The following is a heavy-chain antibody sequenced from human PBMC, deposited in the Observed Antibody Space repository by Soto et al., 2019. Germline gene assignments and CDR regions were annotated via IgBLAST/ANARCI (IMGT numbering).Heavy chain of an antibody. CDR3: AREGTAACIGAEYCQL. Sequence: QVQLVQSGAEVKKPGSSVKVSCKASGGTFSSYAISWVRQAPGQGLEWMGGLIPIFGTANYAQKFQGRVTITADESTRKAYMERIWLRSEDTAGYYGAREGTAACIGAEYCQLWGQGTLVSVSS. V-gene: IGHV1-69*12. CDR2: LIPIFGTA. J-gene: IGHJ1*01. D-gene: IGHD6-13*01. CDR1: GGTFSSYA.